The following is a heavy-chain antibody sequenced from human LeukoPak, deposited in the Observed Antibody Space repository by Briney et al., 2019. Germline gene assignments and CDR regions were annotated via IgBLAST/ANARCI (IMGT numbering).Heavy chain of an antibody. CDR2: ISWNSGSI. CDR1: GFTFDDYA. CDR3: ASEASRPNFPQQLVAVFDY. V-gene: IGHV3-9*01. D-gene: IGHD6-13*01. Sequence: PGRSLRLSCAASGFTFDDYAMHWVRQAPGKGLEWVSGISWNSGSIGYADSVKGRFTISRDNAKNSLYLQMNSLRAEDTALYYCASEASRPNFPQQLVAVFDYWGQGTLVTVSS. J-gene: IGHJ4*02.